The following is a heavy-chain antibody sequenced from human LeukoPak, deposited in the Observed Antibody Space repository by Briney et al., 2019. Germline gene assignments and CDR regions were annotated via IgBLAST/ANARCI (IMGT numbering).Heavy chain of an antibody. CDR1: GFTFSTYA. CDR2: ISGSGANT. D-gene: IGHD3-16*02. J-gene: IGHJ4*02. V-gene: IGHV3-23*01. Sequence: QPGGSLRLSCAASGFTFSTYAMSWVRQAPGKGLEWVSTISGSGANTYYADSVRGRFTISRDNSKNTLYLHMNSLRAEDTAVYSCATERAGYTNPYYFDYWGQGTLVTVSS. CDR3: ATERAGYTNPYYFDY.